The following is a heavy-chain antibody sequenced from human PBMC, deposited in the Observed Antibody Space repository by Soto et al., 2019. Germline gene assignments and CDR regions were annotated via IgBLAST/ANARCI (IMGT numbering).Heavy chain of an antibody. D-gene: IGHD2-15*01. J-gene: IGHJ3*01. CDR2: VPHTGHT. CDR1: GGSITSGGFS. CDR3: AKECGGTCLDAFDV. V-gene: IGHV4-30-2*01. Sequence: QVQLKESGSGLVKPAQTLSLTCAVSGGSITSGGFSWSWIRQPPGKGLEWIGYVPHTGHTDYHPSLGSRVTISLDRSRNLFSLNLTSVTAADTATYYCAKECGGTCLDAFDVWGPGTTVIVSS.